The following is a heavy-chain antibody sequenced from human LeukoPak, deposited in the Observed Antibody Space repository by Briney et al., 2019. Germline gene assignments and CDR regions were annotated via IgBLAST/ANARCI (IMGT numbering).Heavy chain of an antibody. J-gene: IGHJ4*02. V-gene: IGHV3-48*01. CDR1: GFTFSTYS. CDR3: ARDPAGAGIYYDY. CDR2: ISSGSGTI. Sequence: GGSLRLSCVASGFTFSTYSMNWVRQAPGKGLEWISYISSGSGTIHYADSVKGRFTISRDNDKNSLYLQMNSLRAEDTAVYYCARDPAGAGIYYDYWGQGTLVAVSS. D-gene: IGHD6-19*01.